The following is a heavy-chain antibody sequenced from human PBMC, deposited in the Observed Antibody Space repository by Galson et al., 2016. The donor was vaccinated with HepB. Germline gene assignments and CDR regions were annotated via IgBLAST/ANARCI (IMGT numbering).Heavy chain of an antibody. Sequence: SLRLSCAASGFTFSTYAMSWVRQAPGKGLEWVSGINGNAGSTTYVDSVKGRFTISRDNSKNTLYLQMNSLRAEDTAAYYCAKSLYGGNFWGQGTLVTVSS. V-gene: IGHV3-23*01. CDR3: AKSLYGGNF. CDR1: GFTFSTYA. D-gene: IGHD4-23*01. J-gene: IGHJ4*02. CDR2: INGNAGST.